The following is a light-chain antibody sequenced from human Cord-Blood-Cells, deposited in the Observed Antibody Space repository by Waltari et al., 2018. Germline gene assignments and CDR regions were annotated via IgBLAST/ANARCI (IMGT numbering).Light chain of an antibody. CDR1: SRDVGSYTL. Sequence: QSALTQPASVSGSPGQSITISCTGTSRDVGSYTLVSWYQQHPGKAPKLMIYEGSKRPSGFSNRFSGSKSGNTASLTIAGLQAEDEADYYCCSYAGSSTWVFGGGTKLTVL. CDR2: EGS. V-gene: IGLV2-23*01. CDR3: CSYAGSSTWV. J-gene: IGLJ3*02.